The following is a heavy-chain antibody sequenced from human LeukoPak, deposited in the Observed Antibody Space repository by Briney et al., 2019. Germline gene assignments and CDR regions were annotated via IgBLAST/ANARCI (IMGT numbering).Heavy chain of an antibody. CDR3: AKGHVPTYYDFWSGYYIDY. J-gene: IGHJ4*02. V-gene: IGHV3-23*01. CDR1: GFTFSSYA. CDR2: ISGSGGST. Sequence: GGSLRLSCAASGFTFSSYAMSWVRQAPGKGLEWVSAISGSGGSTYYADSVKGRFTISRDNSKNTLYLQMNSLRAEDTAVYYCAKGHVPTYYDFWSGYYIDYWGQGTLVTVSS. D-gene: IGHD3-3*01.